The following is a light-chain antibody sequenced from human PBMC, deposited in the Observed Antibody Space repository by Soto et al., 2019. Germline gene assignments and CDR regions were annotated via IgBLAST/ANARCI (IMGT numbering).Light chain of an antibody. Sequence: KQMTQSPSSLSASVGDRVTFSCVASQRSGNALGMYQQKPGKPPKVLIYRASNLQSGVPPRFSGSGSGTEFTLTISSLQPDDFATYYCQQYNIYSWT. CDR2: RAS. V-gene: IGKV1-6*01. CDR1: QRSGNA. J-gene: IGKJ1*01. CDR3: QQYNIYSWT.